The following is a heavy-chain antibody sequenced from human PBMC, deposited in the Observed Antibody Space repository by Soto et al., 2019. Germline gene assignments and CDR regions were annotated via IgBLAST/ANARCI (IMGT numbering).Heavy chain of an antibody. V-gene: IGHV3-30*18. D-gene: IGHD5-12*01. Sequence: GGSLRLSCAASGFTFSSYGMHWVRQAPGKGLEWVAVISYDGSNKYYADSVKGRFTTSRDNSKNTLYLQMNSLRAEDTAVYYCAKDRSYVEMATIGYFQHWGQGTLVTVSS. J-gene: IGHJ1*01. CDR2: ISYDGSNK. CDR1: GFTFSSYG. CDR3: AKDRSYVEMATIGYFQH.